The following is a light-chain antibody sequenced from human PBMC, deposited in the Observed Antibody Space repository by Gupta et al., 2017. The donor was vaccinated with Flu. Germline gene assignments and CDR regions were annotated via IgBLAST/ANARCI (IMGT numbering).Light chain of an antibody. CDR3: HKDCSSTWT. V-gene: IGKV3-20*01. CDR2: GAS. J-gene: IGKJ1*01. CDR1: QNVSSSY. Sequence: EIVLTQSPGTLSLSPGERATLSCRSSQNVSSSYLAWYQQKPGQAPRLLIYGASRRATGIPDRFSGSGSGTDFALTISRLEPEDFAVYYCHKDCSSTWTFGQGTKVEVK.